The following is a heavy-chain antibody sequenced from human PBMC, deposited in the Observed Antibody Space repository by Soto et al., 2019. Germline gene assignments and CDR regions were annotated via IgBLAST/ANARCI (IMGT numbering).Heavy chain of an antibody. D-gene: IGHD5-12*01. CDR3: ARDFGDIVATDWSYFDY. CDR1: GFTFSDYY. J-gene: IGHJ4*02. Sequence: GSLGLSCAASGFTFSDYYMNWIRQAPGKGLEWVSYISSSGSTIYYAGSVKGRFTISRDNAKNSLYLQMNSLRAEDTAVYYCARDFGDIVATDWSYFDYWGQGTLVTVSS. V-gene: IGHV3-11*01. CDR2: ISSSGSTI.